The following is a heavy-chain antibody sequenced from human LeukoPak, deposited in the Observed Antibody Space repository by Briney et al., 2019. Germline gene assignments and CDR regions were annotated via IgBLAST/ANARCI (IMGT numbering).Heavy chain of an antibody. D-gene: IGHD6-19*01. CDR3: AKEYSSDWYYFDY. CDR1: GFTFSDYY. J-gene: IGHJ4*02. Sequence: KTGGSLRLSCAASGFTFSDYYVSWIRQAPGEGLEWLSYLSTSSSFTYYADSVKGRFTISRDNAKNSLYLQMNSLRAEDTAVYYCAKEYSSDWYYFDYWGQGTLVTVS. CDR2: LSTSSSFT. V-gene: IGHV3-11*05.